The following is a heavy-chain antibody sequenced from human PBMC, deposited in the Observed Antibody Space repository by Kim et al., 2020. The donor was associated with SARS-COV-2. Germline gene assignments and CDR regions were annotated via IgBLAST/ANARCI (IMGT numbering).Heavy chain of an antibody. J-gene: IGHJ6*02. CDR3: ARAGYDFWSGYYTSYYYYGMDV. CDR2: ISSSGSTI. V-gene: IGHV3-48*03. D-gene: IGHD3-3*01. CDR1: GFTFSSYE. Sequence: GGSLRLSCAASGFTFSSYEMNWVRQAPGKGLEWVSYISSSGSTIYYADSVKGRFTISRDNAKNSLYLQMNSLRAEDTAVYYCARAGYDFWSGYYTSYYYYGMDVWGQGTTVTVSS.